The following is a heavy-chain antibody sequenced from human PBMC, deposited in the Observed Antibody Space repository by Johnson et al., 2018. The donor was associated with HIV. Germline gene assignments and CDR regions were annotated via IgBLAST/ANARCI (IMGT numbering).Heavy chain of an antibody. CDR2: IYSGGTT. V-gene: IGHV3-66*01. J-gene: IGHJ3*02. CDR1: GFTVSSNY. CDR3: ARGNITRIVGTSYAFDI. D-gene: IGHD3-22*01. Sequence: VQLVESGGGLVQPGGSLRLSCAASGFTVSSNYMNWVRQAPGKGLEWVSVIYSGGTTYHADSVKGRFTISRDNSKNTLYLQMGSLRAEDMAVYYCARGNITRIVGTSYAFDIWGQGTMVTVSS.